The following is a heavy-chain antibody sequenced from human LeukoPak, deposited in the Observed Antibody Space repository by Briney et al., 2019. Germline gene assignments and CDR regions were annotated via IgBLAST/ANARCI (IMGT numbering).Heavy chain of an antibody. CDR2: ISPSGNYI. CDR3: ARDRHYSDSGGYWTSLYYHMDV. CDR1: GFTFSSHS. D-gene: IGHD3-22*01. V-gene: IGHV3-21*01. J-gene: IGHJ6*03. Sequence: GESLKLTCAASGFTFSSHSMNWVRQAPGKGLEWVSSISPSGNYIYYADSVEGRFTISRDNAKNSLYLQMDSLRAEDTAVYYCARDRHYSDSGGYWTSLYYHMDVWGKGTTITVSS.